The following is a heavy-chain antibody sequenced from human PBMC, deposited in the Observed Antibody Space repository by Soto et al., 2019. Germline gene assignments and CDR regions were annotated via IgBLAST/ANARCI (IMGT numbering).Heavy chain of an antibody. D-gene: IGHD3-3*01. CDR3: ASAYDFWSGYFDY. CDR1: GFTFDDYA. CDR2: ISWNSGSI. Sequence: GGSLRLSCAASGFTFDDYAMHWVRQAPGKGLEWVSGISWNSGSIGYADSVKGRFTISRDNAKNSLYLQMNSLRAEDTALYYCASAYDFWSGYFDYWGQGTLVTVSS. J-gene: IGHJ4*02. V-gene: IGHV3-9*01.